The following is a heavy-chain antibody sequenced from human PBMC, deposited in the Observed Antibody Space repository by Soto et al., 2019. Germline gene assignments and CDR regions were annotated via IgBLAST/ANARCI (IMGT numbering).Heavy chain of an antibody. CDR1: GGSINSYY. CDR2: VHHSWGS. Sequence: QVQLQESGPGLVKPSETLSLSCTVSGGSINSYYWSWIRQSPGKRMEWIGYVHHSWGSSYNPSLHSRVAISLDPSKSKFSQKVTSVTATDTAVYYCARQGFGPLHGLVDVWGQGTTVTVSS. V-gene: IGHV4-59*08. CDR3: ARQGFGPLHGLVDV. J-gene: IGHJ6*02. D-gene: IGHD3-10*01.